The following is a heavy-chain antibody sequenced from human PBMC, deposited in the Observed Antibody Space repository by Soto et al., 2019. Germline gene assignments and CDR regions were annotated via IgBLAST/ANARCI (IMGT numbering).Heavy chain of an antibody. Sequence: SETLSLTCTVSGGSISSGGYYWSWIRQHPEKGLEWIGYIYYSGSTYYNPSLKSRLTISIDASKNQFSLKLSSATAADTAVYYCAGDREIVGAIYFDYWGQGTLVTVSS. CDR1: GGSISSGGYY. J-gene: IGHJ4*02. CDR2: IYYSGST. CDR3: AGDREIVGAIYFDY. V-gene: IGHV4-31*02. D-gene: IGHD1-26*01.